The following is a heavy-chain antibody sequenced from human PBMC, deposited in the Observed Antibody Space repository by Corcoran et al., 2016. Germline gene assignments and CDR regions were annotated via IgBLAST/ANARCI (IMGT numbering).Heavy chain of an antibody. CDR1: GGSMSGYY. Sequence: QVQLQESGPGLVKPAETLSLTCSVSGGSMSGYYWSWFRQPPGKGLDWIAYSHDTGNTGYNPSLRTRLTIFLDTSQSQFSLRLSSVAAADTALYSCARHFSESREDNAFDIWGQGIMVTVFS. CDR3: ARHFSESREDNAFDI. CDR2: SHDTGNT. J-gene: IGHJ3*02. V-gene: IGHV4-59*01.